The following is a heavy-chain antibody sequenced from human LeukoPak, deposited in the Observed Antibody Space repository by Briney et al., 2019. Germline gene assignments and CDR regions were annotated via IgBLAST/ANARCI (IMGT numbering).Heavy chain of an antibody. D-gene: IGHD2/OR15-2a*01. Sequence: GGSLRLSCAASGFSFRDFSMHWVRQVPGKGLEWVSLISGDGGVTHYADSWRGRFTISRDNDKSSLFLQMNSLRVEDTAFYYCAKGNISLSYNFDYWGQGTLVTVSS. J-gene: IGHJ4*02. CDR1: GFSFRDFS. CDR3: AKGNISLSYNFDY. V-gene: IGHV3-43*02. CDR2: ISGDGGVT.